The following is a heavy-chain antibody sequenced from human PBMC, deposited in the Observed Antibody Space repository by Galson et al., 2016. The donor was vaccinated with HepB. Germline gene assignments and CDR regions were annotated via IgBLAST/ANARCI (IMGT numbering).Heavy chain of an antibody. V-gene: IGHV4-59*01. CDR2: IYDSGST. J-gene: IGHJ6*02. Sequence: SETLSLTCTVSGDSMSGYYWTWIRQPPGKGLEWIGHIYDSGSTHYSPSLKSLVAISVDTSKSQFSLQLDSVTAVDTAVYYCAREYQFWSGGYGLDVWGQGTTVTVSS. CDR1: GDSMSGYY. D-gene: IGHD3-3*01. CDR3: AREYQFWSGGYGLDV.